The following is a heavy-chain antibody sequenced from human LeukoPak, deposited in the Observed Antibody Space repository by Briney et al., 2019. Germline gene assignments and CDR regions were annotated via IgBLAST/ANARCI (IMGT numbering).Heavy chain of an antibody. CDR1: GFTFNNAW. J-gene: IGHJ4*02. Sequence: GGSLRLSCAASGFTFNNAWMTWVRQAPGKGLEWVGLIKTKTDGGTTHYAAPVKGRFTISRDDSKNMLYLEMNSLKTEDTAMYYCSSHQLGDYRCRRGQGALVTVSS. CDR3: SSHQLGDYRCR. D-gene: IGHD4-17*01. V-gene: IGHV3-15*01. CDR2: IKTKTDGGTT.